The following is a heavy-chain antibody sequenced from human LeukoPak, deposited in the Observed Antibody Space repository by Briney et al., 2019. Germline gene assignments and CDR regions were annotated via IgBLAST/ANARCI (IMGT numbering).Heavy chain of an antibody. D-gene: IGHD5-18*01. CDR3: ARGKGYSYGYLWFDP. Sequence: LETLSLTCAVSGGSFSGYYWSWIRQPPGKGLEWIGEINHSGSTNYNPSLKSRVTISVDTSKTQFSLKLSSVTAADTAVYYCARGKGYSYGYLWFDPWGQGTLVTVSS. CDR2: INHSGST. V-gene: IGHV4-34*01. J-gene: IGHJ5*02. CDR1: GGSFSGYY.